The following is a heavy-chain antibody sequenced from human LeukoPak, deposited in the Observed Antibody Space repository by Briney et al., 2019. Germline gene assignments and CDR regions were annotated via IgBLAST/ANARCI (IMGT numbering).Heavy chain of an antibody. V-gene: IGHV3-7*01. Sequence: GGSLRLSCAASGFTFSTYWMNWVRQTPGKGLEWVANIKQDASKKYYVDSVKGRFTISRDNAQNSLYLQMNSLSAEDTAVYYCARARNYASDYWGQGTLVTVSS. D-gene: IGHD4-11*01. CDR3: ARARNYASDY. CDR2: IKQDASKK. J-gene: IGHJ4*02. CDR1: GFTFSTYW.